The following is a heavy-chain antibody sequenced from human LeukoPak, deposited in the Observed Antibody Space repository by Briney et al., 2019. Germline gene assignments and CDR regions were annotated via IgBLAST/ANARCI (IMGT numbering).Heavy chain of an antibody. D-gene: IGHD1-26*01. CDR3: ARPSIVGDFDY. CDR1: GGTFSSYA. Sequence: ASVKVSCKASGGTFSSYAISWVRQAPGQGLEWMGIINPSGGSTSYAQKFQGRVTMTRDTSTSTVYMELSSLRSEDTAVYYCARPSIVGDFDYWGQGTLVTVSS. CDR2: INPSGGST. J-gene: IGHJ4*02. V-gene: IGHV1-46*01.